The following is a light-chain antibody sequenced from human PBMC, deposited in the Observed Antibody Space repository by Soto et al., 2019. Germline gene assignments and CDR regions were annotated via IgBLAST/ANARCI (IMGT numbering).Light chain of an antibody. CDR1: QSISTL. V-gene: IGKV1-39*01. Sequence: DIQMTQSPSSLSASVGDRVTISCRASQSISTLLNWYQQKPGKAPKLLIYSASSLQSGVPSRFSGSGSGTEFTLTISSLQPEDFATYYCQQSYSIPCTFGQGTKLEIK. CDR3: QQSYSIPCT. CDR2: SAS. J-gene: IGKJ2*02.